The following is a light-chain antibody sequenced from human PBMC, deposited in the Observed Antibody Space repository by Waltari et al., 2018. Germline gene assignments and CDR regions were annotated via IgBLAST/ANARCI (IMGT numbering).Light chain of an antibody. CDR3: QHHVSLPVK. CDR2: DAS. CDR1: QSFTRY. J-gene: IGKJ1*01. Sequence: SCRASQSFTRYLAWYQHRPGQAPRLLIYDASTRAAGVADRFSGSGSGTDFSLTISRLEPEDFAVYYCQHHVSLPVKFGQGTKVEIK. V-gene: IGKV3-20*01.